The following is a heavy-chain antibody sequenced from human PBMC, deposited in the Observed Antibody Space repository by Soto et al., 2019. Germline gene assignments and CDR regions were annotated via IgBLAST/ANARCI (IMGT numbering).Heavy chain of an antibody. CDR3: AKDLSIVATTFDY. CDR1: GFTFSSYA. Sequence: GSLRLSCAASGFTFSSYAMSWVRQAPGKGLEWVSAISGSGGSTYYADSVKSRFTISRDNSKNTLYLQMNSLRTEDTAVYYCAKDLSIVATTFDYWGQGTLVTVSS. V-gene: IGHV3-23*01. CDR2: ISGSGGST. J-gene: IGHJ4*02. D-gene: IGHD5-12*01.